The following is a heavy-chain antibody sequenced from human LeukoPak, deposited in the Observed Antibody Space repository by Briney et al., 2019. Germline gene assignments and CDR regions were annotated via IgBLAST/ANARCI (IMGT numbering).Heavy chain of an antibody. CDR1: GGTFSSYG. Sequence: GASVKVSCKASGGTFSSYGISWVRQAPGQGLEWMGWISAYNGNTNYAQKLQGRVTMTTDTSTSTAYMELRSLRSDDTAVYYCAIGRYSSRFDAFDIWGQGTMVTVSS. J-gene: IGHJ3*02. CDR3: AIGRYSSRFDAFDI. CDR2: ISAYNGNT. D-gene: IGHD6-13*01. V-gene: IGHV1-18*01.